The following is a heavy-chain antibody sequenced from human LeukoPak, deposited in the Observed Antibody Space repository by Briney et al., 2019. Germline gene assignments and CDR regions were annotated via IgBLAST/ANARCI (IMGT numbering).Heavy chain of an antibody. J-gene: IGHJ3*02. Sequence: SETLSLTCTVSGASISTNYWSWIRQPPEKGLEWIGYVYYSGNTNYNPSLKSRVTISVDTLKNQFSLKMSSVTAADTATYYCARDGPYDSDAFHIWGQGTMVTVSS. CDR1: GASISTNY. CDR3: ARDGPYDSDAFHI. D-gene: IGHD3-22*01. V-gene: IGHV4-59*01. CDR2: VYYSGNT.